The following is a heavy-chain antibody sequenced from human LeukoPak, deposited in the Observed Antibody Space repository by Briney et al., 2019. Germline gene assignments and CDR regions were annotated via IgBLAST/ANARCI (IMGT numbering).Heavy chain of an antibody. J-gene: IGHJ5*02. Sequence: GGSLRLSCAASGFTFSSYRMNWVRQAPGKGLEWVSYISSSSSTIYYADSVKGRFTVSRDNSRNTLFLQMNSLTGDDTAVYYCARCLLRQGVTVNGPSDLWGQGTLVTVSP. D-gene: IGHD2-8*01. CDR2: ISSSSSTI. CDR3: ARCLLRQGVTVNGPSDL. CDR1: GFTFSSYR. V-gene: IGHV3-48*04.